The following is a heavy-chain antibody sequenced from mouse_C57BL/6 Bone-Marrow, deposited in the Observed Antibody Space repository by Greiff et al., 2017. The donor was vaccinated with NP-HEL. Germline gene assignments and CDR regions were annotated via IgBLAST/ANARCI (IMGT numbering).Heavy chain of an antibody. CDR1: GYTFTTYP. V-gene: IGHV1-47*01. CDR3: ARGSYYGSSYVDYYAMDY. Sequence: QVQLQQSGAELVKPGASVKMSCKASGYTFTTYPIEWMKQNHGKSLEWIGNFHPYNDDTKYNEKFKGKATLTVEKSSSTVYLELSRLTSDDSAVYYCARGSYYGSSYVDYYAMDYWGQGTSVTVSS. CDR2: FHPYNDDT. D-gene: IGHD1-1*01. J-gene: IGHJ4*01.